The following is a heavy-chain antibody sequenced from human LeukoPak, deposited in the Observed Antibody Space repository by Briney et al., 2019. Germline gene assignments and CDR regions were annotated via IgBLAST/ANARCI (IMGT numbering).Heavy chain of an antibody. D-gene: IGHD5-12*01. CDR1: GASINSRDYY. CDR3: ARDSGQHSGYDWSH. J-gene: IGHJ4*02. Sequence: PSETLSLTCTVSGASINSRDYYWGWIRQPPGQGLEWIGGIYSDGTTYYTPSLKSRVTISIDTSTNQFSLMLTSMTAADTAVYYCARDSGQHSGYDWSHWGQGTLVTVSS. CDR2: IYSDGTT. V-gene: IGHV4-39*07.